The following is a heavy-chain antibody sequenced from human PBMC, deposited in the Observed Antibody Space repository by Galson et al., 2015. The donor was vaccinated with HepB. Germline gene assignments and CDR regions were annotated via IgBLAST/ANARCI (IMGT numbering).Heavy chain of an antibody. CDR3: IYYRDSSGYHFDY. J-gene: IGHJ4*02. CDR1: GFTFSNAW. Sequence: SLRLSCAAPGFTFSNAWMRWVRQAPGKGLEWVGRIKSKTDGGTTDYGAPVKGRFTISRDDSKNTLYLQMNSLKTEDTAVYYCIYYRDSSGYHFDYWGQGTLVTVSS. D-gene: IGHD3-22*01. CDR2: IKSKTDGGTT. V-gene: IGHV3-15*01.